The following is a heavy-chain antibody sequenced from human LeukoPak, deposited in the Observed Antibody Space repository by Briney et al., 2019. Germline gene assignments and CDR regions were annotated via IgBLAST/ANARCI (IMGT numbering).Heavy chain of an antibody. CDR1: GVSIRSYY. J-gene: IGHJ4*02. D-gene: IGHD6-19*01. CDR2: IYYSGST. V-gene: IGHV4-59*01. Sequence: SETLSLTCTVFGVSIRSYYWSWIRQPPGKGLEWIGYIYYSGSTNYNPSLKSRVTISVDTSKNQFSLNLSSVTAADTAVYYCARVLPYSSGWGVDYWGQGTLVTVSS. CDR3: ARVLPYSSGWGVDY.